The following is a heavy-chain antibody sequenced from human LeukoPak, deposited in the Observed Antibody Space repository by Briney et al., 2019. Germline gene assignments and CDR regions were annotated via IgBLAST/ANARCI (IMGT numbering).Heavy chain of an antibody. CDR2: IYYSGTT. J-gene: IGHJ4*02. CDR1: GGSISSYY. Sequence: SETLSLTCTVSGGSISSYYWNWIRQPPGMGLEWIGYIYYSGTTNYNPSLKSRVTISVDTSKNQFSLKLSSVTAADTAVYYCARGVYIAAAQYGYWGQGTLVTVSS. D-gene: IGHD6-13*01. V-gene: IGHV4-59*01. CDR3: ARGVYIAAAQYGY.